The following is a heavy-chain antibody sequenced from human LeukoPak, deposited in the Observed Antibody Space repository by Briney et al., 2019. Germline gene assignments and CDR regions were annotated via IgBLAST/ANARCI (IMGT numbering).Heavy chain of an antibody. Sequence: GGSLRLSCAASGFSFSFYWMHWVRQAPGKGPVWVSRIKTDGSIADYADSVEGRFTISRDNAKDTLYLQMNSLRAEDTAVYYCVRNRGSSWPYYFDYWGQGTLVTVSS. CDR3: VRNRGSSWPYYFDY. V-gene: IGHV3-74*01. D-gene: IGHD6-13*01. CDR2: IKTDGSIA. CDR1: GFSFSFYW. J-gene: IGHJ4*02.